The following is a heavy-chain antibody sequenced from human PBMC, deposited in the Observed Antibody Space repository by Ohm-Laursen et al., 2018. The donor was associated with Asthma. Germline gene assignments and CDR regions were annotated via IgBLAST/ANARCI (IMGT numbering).Heavy chain of an antibody. CDR1: GGSFSSGGYY. CDR3: ARVTWVMGSSSFLGFDY. CDR2: IYYSGRT. V-gene: IGHV4-31*03. J-gene: IGHJ4*02. D-gene: IGHD6-6*01. Sequence: PSQTLSLTCTVSGGSFSSGGYYWSWIRQHPGKGLEWIGDIYYSGRTYYNPSLKSRVNISIDTSKKQFSLKLSSVTAADTAVYYCARVTWVMGSSSFLGFDYWGQGTLVTVSS.